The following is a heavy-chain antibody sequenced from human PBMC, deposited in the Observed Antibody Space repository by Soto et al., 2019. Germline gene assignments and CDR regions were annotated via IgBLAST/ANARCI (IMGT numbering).Heavy chain of an antibody. V-gene: IGHV4-30-4*01. D-gene: IGHD3-10*01. CDR2: IYYSGST. J-gene: IGHJ6*02. Sequence: PSETLSLTCTVSGGSISSGDYYWSWIRQTPGKGLEWIGYIYYSGSTYYNPSLKSRVTISVDRSKNQLSLKLSSVTATDTAVYYCARDGLLGHNVYLGSSSDPYYYGMDVWGQGTTVTVSS. CDR1: GGSISSGDYY. CDR3: ARDGLLGHNVYLGSSSDPYYYGMDV.